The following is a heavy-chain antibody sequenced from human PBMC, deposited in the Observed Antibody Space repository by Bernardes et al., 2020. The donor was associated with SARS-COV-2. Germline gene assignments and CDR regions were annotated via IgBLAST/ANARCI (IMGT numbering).Heavy chain of an antibody. J-gene: IGHJ4*02. CDR2: IYHTGVT. D-gene: IGHD2-15*01. CDR1: GGSIGSNNW. CDR3: ARDASVSSRGYFDL. Sequence: SEPLSLTCSVSGGSIGSNNWWTWVRQTPGKGLEWIGEIYHTGVTYYNPSLESRVSMSIDTSKNLFSLTLTSVTAADTGVYYCARDASVSSRGYFDLWGRGTLATVSS. V-gene: IGHV4-4*02.